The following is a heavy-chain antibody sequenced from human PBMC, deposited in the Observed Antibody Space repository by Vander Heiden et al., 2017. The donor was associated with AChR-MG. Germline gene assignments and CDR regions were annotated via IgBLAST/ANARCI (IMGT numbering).Heavy chain of an antibody. CDR1: GFTFSSYG. D-gene: IGHD1-26*01. J-gene: IGHJ4*02. V-gene: IGHV3-30*18. CDR2: ISYDGSNK. CDR3: AKSGDSGSYYYDY. Sequence: QVQLVESGGGVVQPGRSLRLSCAASGFTFSSYGMHWVRQAPGKGLEWVAVISYDGSNKYYADSVKGRFTISRDNSKNTLYLQMNSLRAEDTAVYYCAKSGDSGSYYYDYWGQGTLVTVSS.